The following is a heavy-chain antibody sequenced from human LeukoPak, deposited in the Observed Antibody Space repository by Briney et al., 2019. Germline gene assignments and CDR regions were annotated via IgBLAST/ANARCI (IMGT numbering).Heavy chain of an antibody. D-gene: IGHD3-10*01. CDR3: ARTEYFFDH. CDR1: GGSFSSYY. V-gene: IGHV4-59*01. J-gene: IGHJ4*02. Sequence: SETLSLTCTVSGGSFSSYYWSWIRQPPGKRLEWIGYIYYSGSTNYNPSLKSRVSMSVDTSKNQFYPNLNSVTAADTAVYYCARTEYFFDHWGQGTLVTVSS. CDR2: IYYSGST.